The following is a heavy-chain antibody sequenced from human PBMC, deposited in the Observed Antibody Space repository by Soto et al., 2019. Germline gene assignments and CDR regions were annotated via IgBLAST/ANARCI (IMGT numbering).Heavy chain of an antibody. Sequence: PGGSLRLSCAASGFTFSSYGMHWVRQAPGKGLEWVAVIWYDGSNKYYADSVKGRFTISRDNSKNTLYLQMNSLRAEDTAVYYCARSYYDSSGYYYVPHFDYWGQGTLVTVSS. CDR2: IWYDGSNK. D-gene: IGHD3-22*01. CDR3: ARSYYDSSGYYYVPHFDY. CDR1: GFTFSSYG. J-gene: IGHJ4*02. V-gene: IGHV3-33*01.